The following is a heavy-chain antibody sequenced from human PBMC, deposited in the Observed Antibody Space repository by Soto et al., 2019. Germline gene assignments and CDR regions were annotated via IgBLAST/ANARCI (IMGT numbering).Heavy chain of an antibody. J-gene: IGHJ6*02. Sequence: SETLSLTCTVSGGSISSGDYYWSWIRQPPGKGLEWIGCIYYSGSTYYNPSLKSRVTISVDTSKNQFSLKLSSVTAADTAVYYCARDYYDSSGYKYYGMDVWGQGTKVTVSS. CDR2: IYYSGST. D-gene: IGHD3-22*01. CDR3: ARDYYDSSGYKYYGMDV. CDR1: GGSISSGDYY. V-gene: IGHV4-30-4*01.